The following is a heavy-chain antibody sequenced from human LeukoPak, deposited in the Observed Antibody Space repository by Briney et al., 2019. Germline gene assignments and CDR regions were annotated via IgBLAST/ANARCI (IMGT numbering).Heavy chain of an antibody. CDR1: GGSISSSGYD. CDR3: ARYSSSSGWFDP. Sequence: PETLSLTCTVSGGSISSSGYDWGWIRQPPGKGLEWIGAIHYSGSTTYNPSLKSRVTISVDTSENHFSLKLSSVTAADSAVYYCARYSSSSGWFDPWGQGTLVTVSS. V-gene: IGHV4-39*02. J-gene: IGHJ5*02. CDR2: IHYSGST. D-gene: IGHD6-6*01.